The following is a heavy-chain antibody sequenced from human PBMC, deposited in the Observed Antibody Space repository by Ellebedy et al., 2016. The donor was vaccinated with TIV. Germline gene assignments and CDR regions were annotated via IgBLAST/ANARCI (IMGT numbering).Heavy chain of an antibody. CDR3: ARTVSEWGGSYFDY. Sequence: SETLSLTCTVSGGSISSYYWSWIRQPAGKGLEWIGRIYTSGSTYYNPSLKSRVTISVDTSKNQFSLKLSSVTAADTAMYYCARTVSEWGGSYFDYWGQGTLVTVSS. CDR1: GGSISSYY. J-gene: IGHJ4*02. D-gene: IGHD1-26*01. CDR2: IYTSGST. V-gene: IGHV4-4*07.